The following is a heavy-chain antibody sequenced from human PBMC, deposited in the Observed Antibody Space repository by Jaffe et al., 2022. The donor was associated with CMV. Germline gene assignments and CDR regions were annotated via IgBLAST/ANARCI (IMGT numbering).Heavy chain of an antibody. CDR2: IYDTGIT. CDR1: GFTVSKKY. V-gene: IGHV3-66*01. D-gene: IGHD3-22*01. J-gene: IGHJ4*02. CDR3: AGDSDTSGLDY. Sequence: EVQLVESGGGLVQPGGSLRLSCAASGFTVSKKYMSWVRQAPGKGLEWVSLIYDTGITHYADSVKGRFTISRDNSENTLYLQMTSLRAEDTAVYYCAGDSDTSGLDYWGQGTLVSVSS.